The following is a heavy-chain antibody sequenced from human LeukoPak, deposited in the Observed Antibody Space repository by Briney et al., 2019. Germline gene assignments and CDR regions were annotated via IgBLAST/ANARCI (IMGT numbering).Heavy chain of an antibody. J-gene: IGHJ4*02. D-gene: IGHD1-26*01. V-gene: IGHV4-39*01. CDR2: VNHSGSI. CDR3: ARHPTKWELRLSLDY. Sequence: SETLSLTCTVSGGSISSGSYYWSWIRQPPGKGLEWIGEVNHSGSINFNPSLKCRVTISVDTSKNQFSRKMNSMTAADTAVYYCARHPTKWELRLSLDYWGQGILVTVSS. CDR1: GGSISSGSYY.